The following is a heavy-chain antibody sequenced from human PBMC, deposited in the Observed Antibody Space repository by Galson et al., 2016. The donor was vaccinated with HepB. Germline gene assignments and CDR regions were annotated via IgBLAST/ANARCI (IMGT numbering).Heavy chain of an antibody. D-gene: IGHD5-24*01. Sequence: SLRLSCAASGFTYSSYFMHWVRQVPGKGLVWLSRIDTSGTQRAYADSVKGRFTISRDNVKSTLFLQMNSLRVDDTGVYYCVRDKDGYNYWGQGTLVTVSS. V-gene: IGHV3-74*01. CDR1: GFTYSSYF. J-gene: IGHJ4*02. CDR2: IDTSGTQR. CDR3: VRDKDGYNY.